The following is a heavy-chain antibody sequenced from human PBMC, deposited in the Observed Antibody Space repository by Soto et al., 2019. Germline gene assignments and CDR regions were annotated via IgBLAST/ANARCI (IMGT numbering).Heavy chain of an antibody. D-gene: IGHD3-10*01. Sequence: QVQLQESGPGLVKPSQTLSLTCTVSGGSISSGGYYWSWIRQHPGKGLEWIGYIYYSGSTYYNPSLKRRVTISVDTSKNQCSQKLSSVTAADTAVYYCARGYYYYGSGNGMDVWGQGTTVTVSS. CDR3: ARGYYYYGSGNGMDV. J-gene: IGHJ6*02. CDR1: GGSISSGGYY. V-gene: IGHV4-31*03. CDR2: IYYSGST.